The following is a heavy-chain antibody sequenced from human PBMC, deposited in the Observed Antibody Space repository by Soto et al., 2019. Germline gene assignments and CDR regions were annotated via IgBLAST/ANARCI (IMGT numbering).Heavy chain of an antibody. Sequence: EVQLLESGGDLVQPGGSLRLSCTASGFTSSTYAMSWVRQAPGKGLEWVSAINYSGGGTYYTDSVKGRFTISRDNSKNTLYMLLNSLRAEDTAVYYSRTYTFHGAFDTWGQGTKVTVSS. D-gene: IGHD3-16*01. CDR1: GFTSSTYA. V-gene: IGHV3-23*01. CDR3: RTYTFHGAFDT. J-gene: IGHJ3*02. CDR2: INYSGGGT.